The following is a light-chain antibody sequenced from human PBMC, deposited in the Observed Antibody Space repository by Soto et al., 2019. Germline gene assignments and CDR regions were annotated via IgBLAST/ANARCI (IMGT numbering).Light chain of an antibody. Sequence: QSVLTQPASVSGSPGQSITISCTGTSSDVGTYNLVSWYQQHPGKVPKLMIYEDSKRPSGVSNRFSGSKSDDTASLTISGLQAEDEADYYCCSYAGRSTVIFGGGTKVTVL. CDR3: CSYAGRSTVI. V-gene: IGLV2-23*02. J-gene: IGLJ2*01. CDR1: SSDVGTYNL. CDR2: EDS.